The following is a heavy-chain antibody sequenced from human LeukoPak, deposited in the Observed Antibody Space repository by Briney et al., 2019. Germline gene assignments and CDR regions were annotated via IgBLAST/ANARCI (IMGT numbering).Heavy chain of an antibody. CDR1: GFTFSSYW. CDR3: ARIERTSYYDFWSGYYTCFYFDY. Sequence: PGGSLRLSRAASGFTFSSYWMSWVRQAPGKGLEWVANIKQDGSEKYYVDSVKGRFTISRDNAKNSLYLQMNSLRAEDTAVYYCARIERTSYYDFWSGYYTCFYFDYWGQGTLVTVSS. V-gene: IGHV3-7*01. D-gene: IGHD3-3*01. CDR2: IKQDGSEK. J-gene: IGHJ4*02.